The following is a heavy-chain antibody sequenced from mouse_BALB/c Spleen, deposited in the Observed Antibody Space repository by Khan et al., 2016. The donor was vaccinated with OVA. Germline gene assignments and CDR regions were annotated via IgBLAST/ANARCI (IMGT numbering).Heavy chain of an antibody. D-gene: IGHD1-1*01. Sequence: VQLQQSGPELVKPGASVKVSCKASGYSFTDYNMFWVKQSHGKSLEWIGYIDPYNGGSNYNQNFKGKATLTVDKSSSTAFMHLNSLTSEDSAVYYCALIYSYGSGFDDWGQGTTLTVSS. CDR2: IDPYNGGS. CDR3: ALIYSYGSGFDD. J-gene: IGHJ2*01. CDR1: GYSFTDYN. V-gene: IGHV1S135*01.